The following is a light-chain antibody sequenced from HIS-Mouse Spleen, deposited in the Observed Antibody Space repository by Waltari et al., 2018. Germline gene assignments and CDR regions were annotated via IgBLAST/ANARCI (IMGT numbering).Light chain of an antibody. V-gene: IGLV2-8*01. CDR3: SSYAGSNNLV. Sequence: QSALTQPPSASGSPGQSVTISCTGTSSDVGGSNYVTWYPQHPGKAPKLMIYEVSNPPSGVPDRFSGSKSGNTASLTVSGLQAEDEADYYCSSYAGSNNLVFGGGTKLTVL. J-gene: IGLJ2*01. CDR1: SSDVGGSNY. CDR2: EVS.